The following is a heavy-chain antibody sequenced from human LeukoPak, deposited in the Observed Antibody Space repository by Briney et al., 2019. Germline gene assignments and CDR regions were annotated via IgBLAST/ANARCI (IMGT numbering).Heavy chain of an antibody. Sequence: GASVKVSCKASGYTFTGYYMHWVRQAPGQGLEWMGWINPNSGGTNYAQKFQGRVTMTRDTSISTAYMEIVRLRSDDTAIYYCAKAGDDFWSDYYRGNWFDPWGQGTLVTVSS. J-gene: IGHJ5*02. CDR2: INPNSGGT. CDR3: AKAGDDFWSDYYRGNWFDP. CDR1: GYTFTGYY. V-gene: IGHV1-2*02. D-gene: IGHD3-3*01.